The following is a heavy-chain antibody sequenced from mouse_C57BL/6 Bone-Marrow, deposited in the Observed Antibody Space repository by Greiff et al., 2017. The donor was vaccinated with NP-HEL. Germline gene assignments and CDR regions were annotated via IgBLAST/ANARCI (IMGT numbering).Heavy chain of an antibody. CDR3: VRTATSYYYGHYYAMDY. V-gene: IGHV10-1*01. CDR2: IRSNSNNYAT. J-gene: IGHJ4*01. CDR1: GFSFNTYA. Sequence: EVQLVESGGGLVQPKGSLKLSCAASGFSFNTYAMNWVRQAPGKGLEWVARIRSNSNNYATSYAVSVKYRFTISRDDSESMLNQQIKNLKTEETAMYYCVRTATSYYYGHYYAMDYWGQGTSVTVSS. D-gene: IGHD1-1*01.